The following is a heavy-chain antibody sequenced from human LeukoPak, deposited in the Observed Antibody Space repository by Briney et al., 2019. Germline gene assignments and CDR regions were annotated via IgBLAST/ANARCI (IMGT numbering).Heavy chain of an antibody. Sequence: ASVKVSCKASGYTFTSYDINWVRQATGQGLEWMGWMNPNSGNTGYAQKFQGRVTITRNTSISTAYMELSSLRSEDTAVYYCARVDVTPSYYVAGGGFDYWGQGTLVTVSS. J-gene: IGHJ4*02. CDR2: MNPNSGNT. D-gene: IGHD1-26*01. CDR1: GYTFTSYD. CDR3: ARVDVTPSYYVAGGGFDY. V-gene: IGHV1-8*03.